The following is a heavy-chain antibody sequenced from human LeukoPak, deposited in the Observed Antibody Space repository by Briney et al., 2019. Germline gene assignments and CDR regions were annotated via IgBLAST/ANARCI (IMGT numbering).Heavy chain of an antibody. V-gene: IGHV3-64*01. CDR1: GFTLSSYA. Sequence: GGSLRLSCAASGFTLSSYAMHWVRQAPGKGLEYVSGIRSNGGSTYYANSVRDRFTISRDNSKNTLYLQMGSLRAEDMAVYFCVRASGTYAGDYYGMDVWGQGTTVTVSS. CDR3: VRASGTYAGDYYGMDV. J-gene: IGHJ6*02. D-gene: IGHD1-26*01. CDR2: IRSNGGST.